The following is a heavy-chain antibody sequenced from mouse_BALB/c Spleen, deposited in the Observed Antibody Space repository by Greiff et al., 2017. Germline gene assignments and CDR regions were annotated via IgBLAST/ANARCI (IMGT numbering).Heavy chain of an antibody. CDR3: ARYLTGLDY. V-gene: IGHV1-7*01. Sequence: QVQLQQSGAELAKPGASVKMSCKASGYTFTSYWMHWVKQRPGQGLEWIGYINPSTGYTEYNQKFKDKATLTADKSSSTAYMQLSSLTSEDSAVYYCARYLTGLDYWGQGTTLTVSS. CDR2: INPSTGYT. CDR1: GYTFTSYW. J-gene: IGHJ2*01. D-gene: IGHD2-13*01.